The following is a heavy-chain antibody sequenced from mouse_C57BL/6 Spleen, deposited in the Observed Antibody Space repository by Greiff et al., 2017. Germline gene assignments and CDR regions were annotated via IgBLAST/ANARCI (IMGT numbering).Heavy chain of an antibody. Sequence: QVQLQQPGAELVRPGSSVKLSCKASGYTFTSYWMDWVKQRPGQGLEWIGNIYPSDSETHYNQKFKDKATLTVDKSSSTAYMQRSSLTSEVSAVYYCARKGQFITTVVAHWYFDVWGTGTTVTVSS. CDR1: GYTFTSYW. V-gene: IGHV1-61*01. D-gene: IGHD1-1*01. CDR3: ARKGQFITTVVAHWYFDV. J-gene: IGHJ1*03. CDR2: IYPSDSET.